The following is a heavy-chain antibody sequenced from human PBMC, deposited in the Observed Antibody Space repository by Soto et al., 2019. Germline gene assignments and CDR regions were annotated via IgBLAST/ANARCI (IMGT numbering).Heavy chain of an antibody. D-gene: IGHD2-2*01. CDR3: ARVCSGCYPWAFDY. CDR2: IKQDGSEK. CDR1: GFTLSSYW. J-gene: IGHJ4*02. V-gene: IGHV3-7*01. Sequence: PGGSLRLSCAASGFTLSSYWMSWFREAPGKGLEWVAIIKQDGSEKYYVDSVKGRFTISRDNAKNSLYVQMNSLRAEDTAVYYCARVCSGCYPWAFDYWGQGSLVTVSS.